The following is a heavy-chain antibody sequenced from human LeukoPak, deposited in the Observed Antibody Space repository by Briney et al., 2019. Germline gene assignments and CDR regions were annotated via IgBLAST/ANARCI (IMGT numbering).Heavy chain of an antibody. V-gene: IGHV1-2*06. CDR1: GYTFTGYY. CDR3: ARERVQRRYCSSTSCYPSDY. J-gene: IGHJ4*02. D-gene: IGHD2-2*01. Sequence: ASVKVSCKASGYTFTGYYMHWVRQAPGQGLEWMGRINPNSGGTNYAQKFQGRVTMTRDTSISTAYMELSRLRSDDTAVYYCARERVQRRYCSSTSCYPSDYWGQGTLVTVSS. CDR2: INPNSGGT.